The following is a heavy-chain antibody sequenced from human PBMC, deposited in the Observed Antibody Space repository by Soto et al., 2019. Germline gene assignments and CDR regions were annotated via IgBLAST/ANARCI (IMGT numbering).Heavy chain of an antibody. D-gene: IGHD6-19*01. CDR2: IFYSGST. CDR1: GDSISSSNYF. J-gene: IGHJ4*02. Sequence: QLQLQESGPGLVKPWETLSLTCTVSGDSISSSNYFWGWIRQPPGKGLEWIGTIFYSGSTYYNPSLKSRVTISVDTSKNQFSLRLISVTAADTALYYRARRYGWLYFDYWGQGSLVTVSS. CDR3: ARRYGWLYFDY. V-gene: IGHV4-39*01.